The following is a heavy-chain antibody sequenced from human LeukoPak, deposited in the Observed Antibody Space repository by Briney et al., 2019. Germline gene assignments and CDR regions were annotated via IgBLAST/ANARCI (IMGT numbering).Heavy chain of an antibody. D-gene: IGHD3-10*01. CDR1: GFTFSSYS. CDR2: ISGSGGST. J-gene: IGHJ5*02. CDR3: ATRGNMVRGVT. V-gene: IGHV3-23*01. Sequence: PGGSLRLSCAAFGFTFSSYSMSWVRQAPGKGLEWVSAISGSGGSTYYADSVKGRFTISRDNSKNTLYLQMNSLRAEDTAVYYCATRGNMVRGVTWGQGTLVTVSS.